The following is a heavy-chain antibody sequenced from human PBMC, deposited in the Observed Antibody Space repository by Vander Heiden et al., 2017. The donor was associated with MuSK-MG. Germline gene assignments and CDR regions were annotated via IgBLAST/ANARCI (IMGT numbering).Heavy chain of an antibody. CDR2: IYYSGST. CDR3: ARPFELQFDI. J-gene: IGHJ3*02. Sequence: QLQLQESGPGLVKPSETLSLPCTVTGGPISCSSSFWAWIRQPPGKGLEWIGSIYYSGSTYYNPSLKSRVTISVDTSKNQFSLKLSSVTAADTAVYYCARPFELQFDIWGQGTMVTVSS. V-gene: IGHV4-39*01. D-gene: IGHD2-15*01. CDR1: GGPISCSSSF.